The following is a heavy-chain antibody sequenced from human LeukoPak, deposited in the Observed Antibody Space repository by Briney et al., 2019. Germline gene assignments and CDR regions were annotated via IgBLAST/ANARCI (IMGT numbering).Heavy chain of an antibody. CDR2: INPNSGGT. CDR1: GYTFTGYY. Sequence: ASVKVSCTASGYTFTGYYMHWVRQAPGQGLEWMRWINPNSGGTNYAQTFQGRVAMTRDTSINTAYMGLSRLRSDDTAVYYCASGRGYYYYYYYMDVWGKGTTVTISS. J-gene: IGHJ6*03. CDR3: ASGRGYYYYYYYMDV. V-gene: IGHV1-2*02. D-gene: IGHD1-26*01.